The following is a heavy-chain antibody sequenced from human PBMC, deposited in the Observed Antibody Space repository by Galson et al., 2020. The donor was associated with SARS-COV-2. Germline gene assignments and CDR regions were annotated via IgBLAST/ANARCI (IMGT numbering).Heavy chain of an antibody. J-gene: IGHJ5*02. Sequence: GESLKISCKGSGYSFTSYWIGWVRQMPGKGLEWMGIIYPGDSDTRYSPSFQGQVTISADKSISTAYLQWSSLKASDTAMYYCAREGAWRAAGTYDSGWFDPWGQGTLVTVSS. CDR2: IYPGDSDT. CDR1: GYSFTSYW. CDR3: AREGAWRAAGTYDSGWFDP. V-gene: IGHV5-51*01. D-gene: IGHD6-13*01.